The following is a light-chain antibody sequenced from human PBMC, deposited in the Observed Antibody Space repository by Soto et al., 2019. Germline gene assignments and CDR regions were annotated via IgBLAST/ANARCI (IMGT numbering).Light chain of an antibody. J-gene: IGKJ2*01. Sequence: EIVLTQSPGTLSFSPGERATLSCRASQSVSANYLAWYQQKPGQASTILIYGISSRATGIPDRFRGSGSGTDFTLTISRLEPEDVAVYYCQQYGGSPPYTFGQGTKLEIK. CDR3: QQYGGSPPYT. V-gene: IGKV3-20*01. CDR2: GIS. CDR1: QSVSANY.